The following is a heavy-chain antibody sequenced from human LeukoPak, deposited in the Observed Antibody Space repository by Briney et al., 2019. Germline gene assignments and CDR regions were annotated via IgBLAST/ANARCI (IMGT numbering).Heavy chain of an antibody. J-gene: IGHJ4*02. CDR2: INPNSGGT. CDR3: AREGSSARKFDY. Sequence: GASVKVSCKASGYTFTTYHIHWVRQAPGQGLEWMGWINPNSGGTNYAQKFQGRVTMTRDTSISTAYMELSRLRSDDTAVYYCAREGSSARKFDYWGQGTLVTVSS. V-gene: IGHV1-2*02. D-gene: IGHD6-13*01. CDR1: GYTFTTYH.